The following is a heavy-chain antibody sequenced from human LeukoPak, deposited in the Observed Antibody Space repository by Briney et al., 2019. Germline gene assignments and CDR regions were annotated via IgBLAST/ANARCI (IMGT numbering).Heavy chain of an antibody. V-gene: IGHV3-33*06. D-gene: IGHD5-18*01. Sequence: GRSLRLSCAAAGFTFSSYGMHWVRQAPAKGLEWLAGIWYDGSNKYYADSVKGRFTISRDNSKNTLYLQMNSLRAEDTAVYYCAKDALGGGYSYGLRYFDYWGQGTLVTVSS. CDR2: IWYDGSNK. CDR3: AKDALGGGYSYGLRYFDY. CDR1: GFTFSSYG. J-gene: IGHJ4*02.